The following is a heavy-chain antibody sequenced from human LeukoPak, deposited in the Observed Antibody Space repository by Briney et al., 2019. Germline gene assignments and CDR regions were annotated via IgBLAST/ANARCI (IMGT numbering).Heavy chain of an antibody. CDR2: ISVYNSNT. V-gene: IGHV1-18*01. D-gene: IGHD5-12*01. CDR3: ARGLAVATAYYFDY. J-gene: IGHJ4*02. Sequence: GASVKVSCTASGYTFTSYGINWVRQAPGQGLEWMGWISVYNSNTNYAQKLQGRVTMTTDTSTSTAYMELRSLRSDDTAVYYCARGLAVATAYYFDYWGQGTLVTVSS. CDR1: GYTFTSYG.